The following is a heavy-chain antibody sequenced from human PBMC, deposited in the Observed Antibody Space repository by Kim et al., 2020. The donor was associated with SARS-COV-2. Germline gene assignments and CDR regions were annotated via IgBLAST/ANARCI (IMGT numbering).Heavy chain of an antibody. CDR3: ATALTQTTWYYGMDV. Sequence: SETLSLTCTVSGGSISTYYWSWIRQPPGKGLEWLGYVFYSGSTKYNPSLKSRVTISVDTSKNQFSLKLSSVTAADTAVYYCATALTQTTWYYGMDVWGQGPTVTASS. D-gene: IGHD1-7*01. J-gene: IGHJ6*02. V-gene: IGHV4-59*13. CDR1: GGSISTYY. CDR2: VFYSGST.